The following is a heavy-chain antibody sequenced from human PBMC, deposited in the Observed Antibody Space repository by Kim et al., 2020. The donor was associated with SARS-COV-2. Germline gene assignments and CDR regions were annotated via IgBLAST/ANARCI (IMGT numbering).Heavy chain of an antibody. CDR1: GGSINTYY. CDR2: LFHSGYT. J-gene: IGHJ4*01. CDR3: ARYYCCGDY. Sequence: SETLSLTCTVSGGSINTYYCSWCLQPPGKRLLWIASLFHSGYTNYNLSLKSRVTISVDTSKNQFSLKLSSVTAADTAVYCCARYYCCGDYWGHGTLVSFSS. D-gene: IGHD2-8*01. V-gene: IGHV4-59*01.